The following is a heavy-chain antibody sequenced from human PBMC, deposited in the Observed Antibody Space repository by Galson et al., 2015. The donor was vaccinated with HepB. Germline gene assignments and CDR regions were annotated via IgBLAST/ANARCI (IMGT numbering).Heavy chain of an antibody. CDR1: GFTFSDYF. J-gene: IGHJ6*02. Sequence: SLRLSCAASGFTFSDYFMNWIRQAPGKGLEWVSYISGSGTVMYYADSLKGRFTISRDNAKNSLYLQMNSLRAEDTAVYYCATTSDIAPLEAYYYYGMDVWGQGTTVTVSS. D-gene: IGHD5-12*01. CDR2: ISGSGTVM. CDR3: ATTSDIAPLEAYYYYGMDV. V-gene: IGHV3-11*01.